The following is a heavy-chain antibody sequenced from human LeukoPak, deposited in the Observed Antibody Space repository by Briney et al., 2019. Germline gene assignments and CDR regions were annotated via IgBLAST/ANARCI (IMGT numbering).Heavy chain of an antibody. CDR2: IYYSGST. Sequence: SETLSLTCTVSGGSISSSSYYWGWIRQPPGKGLEWIGSIYYSGSTYYNPPLKSQVTISVDTSKNQFSLKLSSVTAADTAVYYCARDLPSTVSNNWFDPWGQGTLVTVSS. CDR3: ARDLPSTVSNNWFDP. CDR1: GGSISSSSYY. J-gene: IGHJ5*02. V-gene: IGHV4-39*07. D-gene: IGHD4-11*01.